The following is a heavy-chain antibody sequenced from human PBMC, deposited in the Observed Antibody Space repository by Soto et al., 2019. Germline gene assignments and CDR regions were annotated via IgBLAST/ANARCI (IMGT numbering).Heavy chain of an antibody. CDR1: GGSFSGYY. CDR3: AIVPSCIVGASVYYGMDV. V-gene: IGHV4-34*01. CDR2: INHSGST. D-gene: IGHD1-26*01. J-gene: IGHJ6*02. Sequence: QVQLQQWGAGLLKPSETLSLTCAVYGGSFSGYYWSWIRQPPGKGLEWIGEINHSGSTNYNPSLKSRVTISVDTSKNQFSLKLSSVTAADTAVYYCAIVPSCIVGASVYYGMDVWGQGTTVTVSS.